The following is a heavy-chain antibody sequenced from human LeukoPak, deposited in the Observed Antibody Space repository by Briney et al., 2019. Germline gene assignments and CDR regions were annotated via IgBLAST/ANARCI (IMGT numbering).Heavy chain of an antibody. Sequence: GGSLRLSCAASGIIITSYWMSWVRQTPGKGLEWVANVKQDGSEKNYVDSVKGRFAIFRDNARNSLYLQMNSLRAEDTAVYYCASHSYGYNHWGQGTLVIVSS. CDR2: VKQDGSEK. CDR1: GIIITSYW. D-gene: IGHD3-16*01. V-gene: IGHV3-7*01. CDR3: ASHSYGYNH. J-gene: IGHJ5*02.